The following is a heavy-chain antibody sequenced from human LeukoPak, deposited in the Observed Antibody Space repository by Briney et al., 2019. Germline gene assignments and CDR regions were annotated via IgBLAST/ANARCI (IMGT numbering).Heavy chain of an antibody. V-gene: IGHV3-74*01. D-gene: IGHD6-13*01. J-gene: IGHJ4*02. Sequence: GGSLRLSCAASGFPFSNYWMHWVRQAPGKGLVWVSRVNSDGSTTNYADSVKGRFTISRDNAENTLYMRMSSLRPEDTAVYYCARGYYSSSRFDSWGQGTLVTVSS. CDR2: VNSDGSTT. CDR3: ARGYYSSSRFDS. CDR1: GFPFSNYW.